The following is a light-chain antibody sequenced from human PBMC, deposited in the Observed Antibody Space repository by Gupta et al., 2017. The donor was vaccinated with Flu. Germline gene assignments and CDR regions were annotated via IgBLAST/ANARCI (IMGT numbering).Light chain of an antibody. J-gene: IGLJ3*02. V-gene: IGLV1-47*01. CDR1: SSNIGSNY. CDR3: EAWEYIRSGYWV. CDR2: RNK. Sequence: QSVLTQPPSASVSPGQRVTISCSVSSSNIGSNYVYWYQQLPGTAPNPLIHRNKQRPSGCPDRVSGSKSGISASLAISGLRAEDEADYYCEAWEYIRSGYWVFGGGTKLTVL.